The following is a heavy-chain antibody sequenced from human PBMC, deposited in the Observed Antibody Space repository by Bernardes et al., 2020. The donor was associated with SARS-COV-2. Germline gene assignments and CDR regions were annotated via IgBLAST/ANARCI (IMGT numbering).Heavy chain of an antibody. V-gene: IGHV1-18*01. J-gene: IGHJ6*02. CDR3: ARALDIVVVPAATYYYYDGMDL. Sequence: ASETVSCKASGYTFTRYGISWVRQAPGQGLAWMGWISAYNGNTNYAQKLQGRVTMTTDTTTSTVYMELRSLRSDDTAVYYCARALDIVVVPAATYYYYDGMDLWGQGTTVTVSS. D-gene: IGHD2-2*03. CDR1: GYTFTRYG. CDR2: ISAYNGNT.